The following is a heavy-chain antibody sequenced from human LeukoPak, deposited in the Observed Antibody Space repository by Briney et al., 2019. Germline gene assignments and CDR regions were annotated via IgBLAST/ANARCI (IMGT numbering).Heavy chain of an antibody. J-gene: IGHJ4*02. CDR1: GFTFSSYE. D-gene: IGHD3-22*01. CDR3: ARCGYYDSSGYYPLYFDY. Sequence: PGGSLRLSCAASGFTFSSYEMNWVRQAPGKGREGVSYISSSGSTIYYADSVKGRFTISRDNAKNSLYLQMTSLRAEDTAVYYCARCGYYDSSGYYPLYFDYWGQGTLVTVSS. CDR2: ISSSGSTI. V-gene: IGHV3-48*03.